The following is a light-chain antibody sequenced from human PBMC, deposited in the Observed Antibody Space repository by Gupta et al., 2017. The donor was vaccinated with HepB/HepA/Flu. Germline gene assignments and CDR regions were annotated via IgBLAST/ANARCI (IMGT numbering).Light chain of an antibody. CDR2: SNN. CDR1: SSNIGTNT. V-gene: IGLV1-44*01. CDR3: AAWDDSLRDVV. J-gene: IGLJ2*01. Sequence: QSVLTQPPSASGTPGQRVTISCSGSSSNIGTNTVNWYQQLPGTAPKLRSYSNNQRPSGVPDRFSGSKSDTSASLAISGLQSEDETDYYCAAWDDSLRDVVFGGGTKVTVL.